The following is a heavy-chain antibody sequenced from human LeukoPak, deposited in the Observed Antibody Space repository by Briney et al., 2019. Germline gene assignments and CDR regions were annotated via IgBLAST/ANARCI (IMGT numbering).Heavy chain of an antibody. CDR1: GFTFRNYE. V-gene: IGHV3-48*03. CDR2: ISSSGSTV. CDR3: ARVEYSGWNLEY. J-gene: IGHJ4*02. D-gene: IGHD5-12*01. Sequence: GGSLRLSCAASGFTFRNYEMNWVRQAPEKGLEWVSYISSSGSTVYYADSVKGRFTISRDNAKNSLYVQMNSLRDEDTAVYYCARVEYSGWNLEYWGQGTLVTVSS.